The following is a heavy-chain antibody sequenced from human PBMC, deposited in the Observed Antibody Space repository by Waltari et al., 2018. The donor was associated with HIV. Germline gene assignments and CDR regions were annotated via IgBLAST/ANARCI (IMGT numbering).Heavy chain of an antibody. CDR3: AREVYSGYDRGIDY. Sequence: QVQLQESGPGLVKPSETLSLTCAVSGYSISSGYYWGWIRQPPGKGLEWIGSFYLSGGTYYNPSLKSRVTISVDTSKSQFSLKLSSVIAADTAVYYCAREVYSGYDRGIDYWGQGTLDTVSS. D-gene: IGHD5-12*01. J-gene: IGHJ4*02. V-gene: IGHV4-38-2*02. CDR2: FYLSGGT. CDR1: GYSISSGYY.